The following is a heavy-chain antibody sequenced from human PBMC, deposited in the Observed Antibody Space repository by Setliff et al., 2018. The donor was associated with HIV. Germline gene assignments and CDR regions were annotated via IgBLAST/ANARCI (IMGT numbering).Heavy chain of an antibody. D-gene: IGHD4-4*01. V-gene: IGHV1-8*02. CDR3: ARVRNPTVHTMYFDS. Sequence: ASVKVSCKASGYTFTNYDINWVRQAPGQGLEWMGWMNPNSGNTGYAQKFQGRVTMTRNTSIRTAYMELSSLRSEDTAVYYCARVRNPTVHTMYFDSWGQGTLVTVSS. CDR2: MNPNSGNT. CDR1: GYTFTNYD. J-gene: IGHJ4*02.